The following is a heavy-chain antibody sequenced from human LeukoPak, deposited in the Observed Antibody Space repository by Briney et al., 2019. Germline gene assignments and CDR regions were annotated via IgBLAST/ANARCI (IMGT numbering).Heavy chain of an antibody. CDR2: INRSGST. CDR3: ERGVSGGVFDY. CDR1: GGSLSGYY. D-gene: IGHD2-15*01. V-gene: IGHV4-34*01. Sequence: SETLSLTCAVYGGSLSGYYWSWIRQPPGKGLEWIGEINRSGSTNYNPSLKSRVTISVDTSKNQFSLKLSSVTAADTAVYYCERGVSGGVFDYWGQGTLVTVSS. J-gene: IGHJ4*02.